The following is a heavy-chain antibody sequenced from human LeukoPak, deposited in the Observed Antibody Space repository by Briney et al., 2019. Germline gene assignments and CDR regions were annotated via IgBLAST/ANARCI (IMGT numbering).Heavy chain of an antibody. CDR1: GLTFSNYE. D-gene: IGHD3-16*01. V-gene: IGHV3-48*03. CDR3: ATFWGTPPH. J-gene: IGHJ4*02. Sequence: GGSLRLSCAASGLTFSNYEMNWVRQAPGKGLEWVSYISTSGSTIYYADSVKGRFTISRDNAKKLLFLQVNSLRVEDTAVYYCATFWGTPPHWGQGTLVTVSS. CDR2: ISTSGSTI.